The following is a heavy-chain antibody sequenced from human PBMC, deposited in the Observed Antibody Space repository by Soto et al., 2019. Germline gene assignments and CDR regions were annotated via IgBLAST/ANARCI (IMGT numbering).Heavy chain of an antibody. CDR3: ARDLAAGDH. CDR1: GYTFTHYY. D-gene: IGHD6-13*01. CDR2: INPASGST. Sequence: QVQLVQSGAEVKKPGASVKLSCRTSGYTFTHYYIHWVRQAPGQGLEWLAIINPASGSTNYAQDFQGRVTLTMDTSTTTVYMELSGVRAEDTAIFYCARDLAAGDHWGHGTLVTVSS. V-gene: IGHV1-46*01. J-gene: IGHJ4*01.